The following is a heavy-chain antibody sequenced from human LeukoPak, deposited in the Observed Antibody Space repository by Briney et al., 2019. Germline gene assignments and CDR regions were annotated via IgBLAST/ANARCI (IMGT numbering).Heavy chain of an antibody. CDR3: ARVRSAGWTLQEFGY. V-gene: IGHV1-2*02. Sequence: GASVKVSCKASGYTFTGYYMHWVRQAPGQGLEWMGWIKPNSGGTNYAQKFQGRVTMTRDTSINTVYMELRRLRSDDTAVYFCARVRSAGWTLQEFGYWGQGTLVTVSS. CDR1: GYTFTGYY. D-gene: IGHD2-15*01. CDR2: IKPNSGGT. J-gene: IGHJ4*02.